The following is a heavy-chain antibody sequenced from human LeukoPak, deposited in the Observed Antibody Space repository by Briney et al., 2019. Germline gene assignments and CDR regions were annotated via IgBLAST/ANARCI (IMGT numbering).Heavy chain of an antibody. CDR2: ISGSGGST. D-gene: IGHD3-22*01. V-gene: IGHV3-23*01. CDR1: GLTFSSYG. Sequence: GGSLRLSCAASGLTFSSYGMSWVRQAPGKGLEGVSAISGSGGSTYYADSVKGRFTISRDNSKNTLYLQMNSLRAEDTAVYYCAKIRGYSMILDYWGQGTLVTVSS. J-gene: IGHJ4*02. CDR3: AKIRGYSMILDY.